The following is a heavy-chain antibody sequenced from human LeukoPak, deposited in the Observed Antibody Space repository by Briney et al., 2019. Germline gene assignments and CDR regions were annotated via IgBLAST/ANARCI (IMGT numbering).Heavy chain of an antibody. CDR1: GFTFSSYE. D-gene: IGHD6-13*01. V-gene: IGHV3-48*03. J-gene: IGHJ6*03. Sequence: GGSLRLSCAASGFTFSSYEMNWVRQAPGKGLEWVSYISSSGSTIYYADSVKGRFTISRDNAKNSLYLQMNSLRAEDTAVYYCALGYSSSWYKFNYYYYMDVWGKGTTVTVSS. CDR3: ALGYSSSWYKFNYYYYMDV. CDR2: ISSSGSTI.